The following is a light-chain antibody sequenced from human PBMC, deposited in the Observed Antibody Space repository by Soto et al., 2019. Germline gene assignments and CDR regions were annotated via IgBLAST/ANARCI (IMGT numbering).Light chain of an antibody. CDR1: QSVSRTY. Sequence: EIVLTQSPGTLSLSPGERATLSCRASQSVSRTYLGWYQQKPGQAPRLLIYGASSRATGIPDRFSGSGSGTGFTLTLSRLEPEDFAVYYCHQYGSSPQTFGQGTRLEIK. CDR2: GAS. J-gene: IGKJ2*01. CDR3: HQYGSSPQT. V-gene: IGKV3-20*01.